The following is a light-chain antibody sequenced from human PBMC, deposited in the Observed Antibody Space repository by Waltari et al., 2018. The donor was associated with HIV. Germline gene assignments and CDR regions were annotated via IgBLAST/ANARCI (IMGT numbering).Light chain of an antibody. Sequence: QSALTKPASVYGSPGQSLTISCTGTSRAVGSYNLGSWYQQHPGKAPKLMIYEVSKRPSGVSNRFSGSKSGNTASLTISGLQAEDEADYYCCSYAGSVVFGGGTKLTVL. CDR1: SRAVGSYNL. CDR2: EVS. J-gene: IGLJ2*01. CDR3: CSYAGSVV. V-gene: IGLV2-23*02.